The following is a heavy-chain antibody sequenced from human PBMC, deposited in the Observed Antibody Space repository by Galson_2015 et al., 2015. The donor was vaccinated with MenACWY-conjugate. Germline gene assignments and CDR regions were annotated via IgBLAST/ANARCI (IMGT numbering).Heavy chain of an antibody. Sequence: SLRLSCAAPGFTFSSYWMHWVRQAPGKGLVWVSTISGSGASTYYADSVKGRFTISRDKSKSTLYLQMNSLRAEDTAVYYCAKPRGIVATIHGGMDVWGQGTTVTVSS. CDR3: AKPRGIVATIHGGMDV. J-gene: IGHJ6*02. CDR2: ISGSGAST. CDR1: GFTFSSYW. D-gene: IGHD5-12*01. V-gene: IGHV3-23*01.